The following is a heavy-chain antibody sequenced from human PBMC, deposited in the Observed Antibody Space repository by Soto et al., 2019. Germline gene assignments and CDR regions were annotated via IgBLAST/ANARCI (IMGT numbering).Heavy chain of an antibody. CDR3: ARDWGSSGWPN. J-gene: IGHJ4*02. V-gene: IGHV4-31*03. CDR2: IYFTGTT. D-gene: IGHD6-19*01. Sequence: SETLSLTCTFSCHSLSSGGYYWSWIRQHPGKGLEWVGYIYFTGTTLYNPSLKSRLAISVDTSKNQFSLKLTSVTAADTAVYYCARDWGSSGWPNWGQGVLVTVSS. CDR1: CHSLSSGGYY.